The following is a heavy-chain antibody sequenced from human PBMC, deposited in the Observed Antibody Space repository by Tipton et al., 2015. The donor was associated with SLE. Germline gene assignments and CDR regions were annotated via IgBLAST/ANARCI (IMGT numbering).Heavy chain of an antibody. CDR2: NYYSGSA. D-gene: IGHD5-12*01. CDR1: GASIRSVGYY. J-gene: IGHJ4*02. CDR3: AREYSGYDYRTFDH. Sequence: TLSLTCTVSGASIRSVGYYWNWIRQHPGKGLEWIGYNYYSGSAFYNPSLKSRVTISIDTSKNEFSLNLRSVTAADTAVYYCAREYSGYDYRTFDHWGQGTLVTVSS. V-gene: IGHV4-31*03.